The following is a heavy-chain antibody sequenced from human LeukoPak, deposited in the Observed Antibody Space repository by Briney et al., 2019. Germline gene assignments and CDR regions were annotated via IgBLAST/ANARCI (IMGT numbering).Heavy chain of an antibody. CDR2: IYYSGST. J-gene: IGHJ4*02. V-gene: IGHV4-59*01. CDR1: GGSISSYY. CDR3: ARDGGEWELLYFDY. D-gene: IGHD1-26*01. Sequence: SETLSLTCTVSGGSISSYYWSWIRQPPGKGLEWIGYIYYSGSTNYNPSLKSRVTISVDTSKNQFSLKLSSVTAADTAVYYCARDGGEWELLYFDYWGQGTLVTVSS.